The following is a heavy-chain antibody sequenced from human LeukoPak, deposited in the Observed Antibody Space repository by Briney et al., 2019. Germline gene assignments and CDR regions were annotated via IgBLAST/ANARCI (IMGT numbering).Heavy chain of an antibody. J-gene: IGHJ6*03. CDR2: TRYDGSNK. Sequence: TGGSLRLSCAASGFTFSSYAMHWVRQAPGKGLERVAVTRYDGSNKYYADSVKGRFTISRDNSKNTLYLQMNSLRAEDTAVYYCAKEYGVGATGYMDVWGKGTTVTVSS. CDR1: GFTFSSYA. V-gene: IGHV3-33*06. D-gene: IGHD1-26*01. CDR3: AKEYGVGATGYMDV.